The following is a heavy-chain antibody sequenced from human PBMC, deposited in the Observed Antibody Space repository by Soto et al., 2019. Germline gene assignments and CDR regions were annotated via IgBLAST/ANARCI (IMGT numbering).Heavy chain of an antibody. CDR3: AKVGSYYNTYDHWYFAL. J-gene: IGHJ2*01. CDR2: ITRSGDTG. V-gene: IGHV3-23*01. Sequence: EVQLLESGGGFVQPGGSLRLSCAASGFTFSSYAMTWVRQAPGKGLEWVSAITRSGDTGIYADSVKGRFTISRDNSENTLYLQMNSLRAVDTAAYYCAKVGSYYNTYDHWYFALWGRGTLVTVSS. CDR1: GFTFSSYA. D-gene: IGHD3-22*01.